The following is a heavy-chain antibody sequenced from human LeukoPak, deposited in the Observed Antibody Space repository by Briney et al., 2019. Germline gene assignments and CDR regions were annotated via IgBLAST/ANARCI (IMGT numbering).Heavy chain of an antibody. D-gene: IGHD1-26*01. CDR3: AGVLVGATYPTYLDY. CDR1: GGTFSSYA. V-gene: IGHV1-69*05. J-gene: IGHJ4*02. CDR2: IIPIFGTA. Sequence: SVKVSCKASGGTFSSYAISWVRQAPGQGLEWMGGIIPIFGTANYAQKFQGRVTITTDESTSTAYMELSSLRSEDTAVYYCAGVLVGATYPTYLDYWGQGTLVTVSS.